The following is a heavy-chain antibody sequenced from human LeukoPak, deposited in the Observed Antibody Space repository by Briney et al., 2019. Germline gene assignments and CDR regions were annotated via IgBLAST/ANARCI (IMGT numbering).Heavy chain of an antibody. D-gene: IGHD1-7*01. CDR2: IYYSGST. V-gene: IGHV4-39*07. CDR3: AGGNYLLGHAFDF. J-gene: IGHJ3*01. Sequence: SETLSLTCTVSGGSLSSSSSDWDWVRQPRGTGLEWVGSIYYSGSTYYNPSLKSRVTISVDTSKNHLSLNLSSVTAADTAVYYCAGGNYLLGHAFDFWGQGTMVTVSS. CDR1: GGSLSSSSSD.